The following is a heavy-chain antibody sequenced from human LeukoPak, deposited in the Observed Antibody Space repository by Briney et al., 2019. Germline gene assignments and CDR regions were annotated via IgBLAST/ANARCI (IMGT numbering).Heavy chain of an antibody. V-gene: IGHV3-23*01. D-gene: IGHD6-19*01. CDR3: AKGFSVAGSFH. Sequence: RGVSLRLSCAASGLTFSSYAMTWVRQAPGKGLEWVSTISSSGGSTYYADSVKGRFTISRDNSKNTLYLQMNSLRAEDTAVYYCAKGFSVAGSFHWGQGTLVTVSS. CDR2: ISSSGGST. J-gene: IGHJ4*02. CDR1: GLTFSSYA.